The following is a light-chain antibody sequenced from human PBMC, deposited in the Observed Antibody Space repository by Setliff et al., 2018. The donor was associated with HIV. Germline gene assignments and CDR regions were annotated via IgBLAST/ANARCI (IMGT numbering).Light chain of an antibody. CDR3: NSYTSSHSRVV. CDR2: DVS. J-gene: IGLJ2*01. Sequence: QSALAQPASVSGSPGQSITISCTGTSSDVGVYNYVSWYQQHPGKAPKLMIFDVSDRPSGVSNRFSGSKSGNTASLTIYGLQAEDEANYYCNSYTSSHSRVVFGGGTKVTVL. CDR1: SSDVGVYNY. V-gene: IGLV2-14*03.